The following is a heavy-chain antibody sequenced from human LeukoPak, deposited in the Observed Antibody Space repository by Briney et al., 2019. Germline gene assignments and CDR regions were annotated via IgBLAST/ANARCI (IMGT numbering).Heavy chain of an antibody. D-gene: IGHD6-13*01. CDR3: ARSWAAAGKNSFDP. V-gene: IGHV4-4*07. J-gene: IGHJ5*02. Sequence: SETLSLTCTVSGGSTTNYYWSWIRQPAGKGLEWIGRIYTSGSTDYNPSLKSRVTMSVDTSKNHFSLNLTSVTAADTAIYYCARSWAAAGKNSFDPWGQGTLVTVSS. CDR1: GGSTTNYY. CDR2: IYTSGST.